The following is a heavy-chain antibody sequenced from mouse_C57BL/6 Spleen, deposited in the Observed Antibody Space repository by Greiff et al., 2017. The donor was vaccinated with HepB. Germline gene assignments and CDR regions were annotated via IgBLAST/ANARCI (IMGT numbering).Heavy chain of an antibody. Sequence: EVKLVESGGGLVKPGGSLKLSCAASGFTFSDYGMHWVRQAPEKGLEWVAYISSGSSTIYYADTVKGRFTISRDNAKNTLFLQMTSLRSEDTAMYYCARPGVEGFAYWGQGTLVTVSA. CDR2: ISSGSSTI. J-gene: IGHJ3*01. CDR1: GFTFSDYG. CDR3: ARPGVEGFAY. D-gene: IGHD1-1*01. V-gene: IGHV5-17*01.